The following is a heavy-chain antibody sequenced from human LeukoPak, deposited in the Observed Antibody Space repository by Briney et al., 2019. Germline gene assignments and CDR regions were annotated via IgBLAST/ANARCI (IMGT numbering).Heavy chain of an antibody. CDR2: IYSGGST. J-gene: IGHJ4*02. CDR1: GFTFSSYS. CDR3: ARGVSSGYYYYFDY. D-gene: IGHD3-22*01. V-gene: IGHV3-66*01. Sequence: GGSLRLSCAASGFTFSSYSMNWVRQAPGKGLEWVSVIYSGGSTYYADSVKGRFTISRDNSKNTLYLQMNSLRAEDTAVYYCARGVSSGYYYYFDYWGQGTLVTVSS.